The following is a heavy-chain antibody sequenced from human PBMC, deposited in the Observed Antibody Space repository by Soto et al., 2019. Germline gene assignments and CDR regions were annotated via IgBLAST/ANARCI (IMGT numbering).Heavy chain of an antibody. CDR2: IKQDGSEK. J-gene: IGHJ4*02. CDR1: GFTFSSYW. D-gene: IGHD3-22*01. CDR3: ARGSYYYDSSGYYHY. V-gene: IGHV3-7*01. Sequence: GGSLRLSCAASGFTFSSYWMSWVRQAPGKGLEWVANIKQDGSEKYYVDSVKGRFTISRDNAKNSLYLQMNSLRAEDTAVYYCARGSYYYDSSGYYHYWGQGTLVTVSS.